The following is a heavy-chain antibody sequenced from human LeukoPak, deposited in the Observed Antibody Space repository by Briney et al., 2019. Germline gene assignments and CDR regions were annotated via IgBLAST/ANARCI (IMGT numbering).Heavy chain of an antibody. J-gene: IGHJ1*01. V-gene: IGHV3-21*04. Sequence: GGSLRLSCAASGFTFSSYSMNWVRQAPGKGLEWVSSISSGSTYIYYADSVKGRLTISRDNSKNTVSLQMNSLRGDDTAVYYCAKDDAWGRYKDWGQGTLVTVSS. CDR2: ISSGSTYI. D-gene: IGHD3-16*01. CDR3: AKDDAWGRYKD. CDR1: GFTFSSYS.